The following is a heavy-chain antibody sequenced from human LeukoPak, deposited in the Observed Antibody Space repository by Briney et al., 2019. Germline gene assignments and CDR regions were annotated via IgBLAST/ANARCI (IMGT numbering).Heavy chain of an antibody. D-gene: IGHD6-19*01. CDR3: ARDRYSSGSFDL. Sequence: APVKVSCKASGYTFSDYYIHWVRQAPGQGLEWMGWISPNSAGTKLAQKFQGRVTMNRDTSMNTVYMEVNRLTSDDTAMYYCARDRYSSGSFDLWGEGTMVIISS. V-gene: IGHV1-2*02. J-gene: IGHJ3*01. CDR1: GYTFSDYY. CDR2: ISPNSAGT.